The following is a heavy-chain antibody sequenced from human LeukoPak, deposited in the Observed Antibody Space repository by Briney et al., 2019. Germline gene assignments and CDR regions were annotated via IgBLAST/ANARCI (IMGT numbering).Heavy chain of an antibody. D-gene: IGHD6-13*01. CDR3: ARGGYSSPNRMDY. CDR2: IYYSGST. CDR1: GYSISSNYY. V-gene: IGHV4-61*01. J-gene: IGHJ4*02. Sequence: SETLSLTCTVSGYSISSNYYWSWIRQPPGKGLEWIGYIYYSGSTNYNPSLKSRVTISVDTSKNQFSLKLSSVTAADTAVYYCARGGYSSPNRMDYWGQGTLVTVSS.